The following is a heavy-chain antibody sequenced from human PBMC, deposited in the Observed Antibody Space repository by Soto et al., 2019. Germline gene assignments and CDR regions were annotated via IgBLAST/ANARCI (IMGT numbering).Heavy chain of an antibody. CDR1: GFTFSSYA. Sequence: QVQLVESGGGVVQPGRSLRLSCAASGFTFSSYAMHWVRQAPGKGLEWVAVISYDGSNKYYADSVKGRFTISRDNSKNMLYLQMNSLRAEDTAVYYCARDIGLVPAATSYYYYGMDVWGQGTTVTVSS. J-gene: IGHJ6*02. V-gene: IGHV3-30-3*01. CDR2: ISYDGSNK. D-gene: IGHD2-2*01. CDR3: ARDIGLVPAATSYYYYGMDV.